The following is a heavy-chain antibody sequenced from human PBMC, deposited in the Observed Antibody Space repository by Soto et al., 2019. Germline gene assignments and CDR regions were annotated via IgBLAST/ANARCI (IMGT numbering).Heavy chain of an antibody. CDR1: GFTFTSSA. CDR2: IVVGSGNT. J-gene: IGHJ4*02. D-gene: IGHD3-22*01. CDR3: AADGYYYDSSGYYSGYYFDY. V-gene: IGHV1-58*01. Sequence: SVKVSCKASGFTFTSSAVQWVRQARGQRLEWIGWIVVGSGNTNYAQKFQERVTITRDMSTSTAYMELSSLRSEDTAVYYCAADGYYYDSSGYYSGYYFDYWGQGTLVTVSS.